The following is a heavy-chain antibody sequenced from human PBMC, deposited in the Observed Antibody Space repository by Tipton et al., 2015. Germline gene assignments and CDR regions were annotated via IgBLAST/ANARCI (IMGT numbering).Heavy chain of an antibody. D-gene: IGHD3-22*01. J-gene: IGHJ6*02. V-gene: IGHV3-30*01. CDR2: ISYDGGDE. CDR3: ARDKVSEVGGSRVYSYYGMDV. Sequence: SLRLSCAASGFTFSSSVMHWVRQAPGKGLEWVATISYDGGDEYYADSVKGRFTISRDNSKNTLFLQMNRLRAEDTAVYYCARDKVSEVGGSRVYSYYGMDVWGQGTTVTVSS. CDR1: GFTFSSSV.